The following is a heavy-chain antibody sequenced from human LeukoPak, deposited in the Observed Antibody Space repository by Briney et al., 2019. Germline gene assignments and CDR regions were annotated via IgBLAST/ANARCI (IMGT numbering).Heavy chain of an antibody. CDR2: INHSGST. CDR3: ARGHSGWYGNWFDP. CDR1: GGSFSGYY. D-gene: IGHD6-19*01. V-gene: IGHV4-34*01. J-gene: IGHJ5*02. Sequence: PSETLSLTCAVYGGSFSGYYWSWIRQPPGKGLEWIGEINHSGSTNYNPSLKSRVTISVDTSKNQFSLKLSSVTAADTAVYYCARGHSGWYGNWFDPWGQGTLVTVSS.